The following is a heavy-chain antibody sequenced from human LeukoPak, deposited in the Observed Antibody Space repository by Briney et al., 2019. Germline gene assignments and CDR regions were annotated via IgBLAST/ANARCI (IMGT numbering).Heavy chain of an antibody. CDR2: IYYSGST. V-gene: IGHV4-39*01. Sequence: SETLSLTCTVSGGSISSSSYYWGWIRQPPGKGLEWIGSIYYSGSTYYNPSLKSRVTISVDTSKNQFSLKLSSVTAADTAVYYCARMRTIFDYWGQGALVTVSS. J-gene: IGHJ4*02. CDR3: ARMRTIFDY. CDR1: GGSISSSSYY. D-gene: IGHD4/OR15-4a*01.